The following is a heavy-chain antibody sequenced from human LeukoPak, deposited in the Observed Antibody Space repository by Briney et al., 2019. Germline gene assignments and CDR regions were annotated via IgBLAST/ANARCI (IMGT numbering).Heavy chain of an antibody. CDR1: GYTFTSYG. V-gene: IGHV1-18*01. D-gene: IGHD3-3*01. J-gene: IGHJ5*02. CDR2: ISAYNGNT. Sequence: VASVKVSCKASGYTFTSYGISWVRQAPGQGLEWMGWISAYNGNTNYAQKLQGRVTITTDTSTNTAYMELRSLRSDDTAVYYCAREDHHGFWSGYSTDNWFDPWGQGTLVTVSS. CDR3: AREDHHGFWSGYSTDNWFDP.